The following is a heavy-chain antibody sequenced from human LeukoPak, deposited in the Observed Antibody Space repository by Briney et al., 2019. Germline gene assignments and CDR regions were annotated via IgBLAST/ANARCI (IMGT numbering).Heavy chain of an antibody. Sequence: PGGSLRLSCAAAGFTFSSYAMSWVRQVPGKGLEWVSVISASGAITNYADSVKGRFSISRDNSKNTLYLQMSSLRAEDTAIYYCAKGRDYYGSGSYEFQHWGQGTLVTVSS. CDR1: GFTFSSYA. CDR3: AKGRDYYGSGSYEFQH. CDR2: ISASGAIT. D-gene: IGHD3-10*01. V-gene: IGHV3-23*01. J-gene: IGHJ1*01.